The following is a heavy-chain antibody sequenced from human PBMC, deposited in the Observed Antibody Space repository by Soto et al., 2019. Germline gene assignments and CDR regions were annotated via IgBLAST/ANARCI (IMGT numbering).Heavy chain of an antibody. V-gene: IGHV5-51*01. D-gene: IGHD6-19*01. CDR1: GYSFTSYW. J-gene: IGHJ4*02. Sequence: EVQLVQSGAEVKKPGESLKISCKGSGYSFTSYWIGWLRQMPGKGLEWMGIIYPGDSDTRYSPSFQGQVTISADKSISTAYLQWSSLKASDTAMYYCARHPTPYWEAVDPSYYFDYWGQGTLVTVSS. CDR2: IYPGDSDT. CDR3: ARHPTPYWEAVDPSYYFDY.